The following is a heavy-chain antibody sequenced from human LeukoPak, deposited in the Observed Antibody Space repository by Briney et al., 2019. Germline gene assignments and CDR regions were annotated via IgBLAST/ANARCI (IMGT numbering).Heavy chain of an antibody. V-gene: IGHV4-59*08. CDR1: GGSISSYY. J-gene: IGHJ3*02. CDR3: ARPRVGASLFAFDI. D-gene: IGHD1-26*01. CDR2: TYYSGST. Sequence: PAVTLSLTCTVSGGSISSYYWSWIRQPPGKGLEWLGYTYYSGSTNYNPSLKSRVTISVDTSKNQLSLKLSSVTAADTAVYYCARPRVGASLFAFDIWGQGTMV.